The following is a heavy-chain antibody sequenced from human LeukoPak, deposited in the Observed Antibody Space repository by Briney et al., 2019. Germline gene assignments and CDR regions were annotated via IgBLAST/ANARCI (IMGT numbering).Heavy chain of an antibody. CDR1: GFTFSGYC. J-gene: IGHJ4*02. D-gene: IGHD6-6*01. Sequence: GGSLRLSCAASGFTFSGYCMHWVRQAPGKGLVWVSRINSDGSNINYADSVKGRFTISRDNAKNTLYLQMNSLRAEDTAVYYCARGTGSYILDYWGQGTLVTVSS. CDR3: ARGTGSYILDY. V-gene: IGHV3-74*01. CDR2: INSDGSNI.